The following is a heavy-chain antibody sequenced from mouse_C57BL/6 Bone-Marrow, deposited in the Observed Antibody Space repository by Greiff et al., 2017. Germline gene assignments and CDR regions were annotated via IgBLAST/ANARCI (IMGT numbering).Heavy chain of an antibody. CDR3: ARTSPYDSGRAWFAY. V-gene: IGHV1-81*01. CDR2: IYPRSGNT. CDR1: GYTFTSYG. Sequence: QVQLKQPGAELVKPGASVKLSCKASGYTFTSYGISWVKQRTGQGLEWIGEIYPRSGNTYYNEKFKGKATLTADKSSSTAYMELSSLTSEDSAVYFCARTSPYDSGRAWFAYWGQGTLVTVSA. D-gene: IGHD1-1*01. J-gene: IGHJ3*01.